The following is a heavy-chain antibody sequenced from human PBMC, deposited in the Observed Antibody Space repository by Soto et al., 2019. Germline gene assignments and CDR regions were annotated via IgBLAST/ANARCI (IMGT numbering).Heavy chain of an antibody. CDR2: IIPIFGTA. J-gene: IGHJ6*02. V-gene: IGHV1-69*13. CDR1: GGTFSSYA. D-gene: IGHD3-10*01. CDR3: ARVDGSGSPNYYYYGMDV. Sequence: VKVSCKASGGTFSSYAISWVRQAPGQGLEWMGGIIPIFGTANYAQKFQGRVTITADESTSTAYMELSSLRSEDTAVYYCARVDGSGSPNYYYYGMDVWGQGTTVTVSS.